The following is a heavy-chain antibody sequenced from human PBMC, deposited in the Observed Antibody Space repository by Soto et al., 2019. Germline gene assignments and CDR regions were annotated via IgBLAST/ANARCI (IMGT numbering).Heavy chain of an antibody. CDR1: GAAIRRCSSS. D-gene: IGHD4-17*01. V-gene: IGHV4-30-2*01. Sequence: PLSLDRASPGAAIRRCSSSWSWVRQPPGKGLGWIGYIYHSGSTYYNPSLKSRVTVSVDRSKNQFSLKLSSVTAADTAVYYCARESQGDDYGGIYCFDYWRQGTLFTVPS. CDR2: IYHSGST. J-gene: IGHJ4*02. CDR3: ARESQGDDYGGIYCFDY.